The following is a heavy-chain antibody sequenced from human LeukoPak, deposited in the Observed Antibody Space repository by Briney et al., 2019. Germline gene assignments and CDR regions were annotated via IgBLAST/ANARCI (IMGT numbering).Heavy chain of an antibody. CDR3: AKFYGSGSYGTFDY. V-gene: IGHV3-30*02. CDR1: GFTFSSYG. D-gene: IGHD3-10*01. CDR2: IRYDGSNK. Sequence: GGSLRLSCAASGFTFSSYGMHWVRQAPGKGLEWVAFIRYDGSNKYYADSVKGRFTISRDNSKNTLYLQMNRLRAEDTAVYYCAKFYGSGSYGTFDYWGQGTLVTVSS. J-gene: IGHJ4*02.